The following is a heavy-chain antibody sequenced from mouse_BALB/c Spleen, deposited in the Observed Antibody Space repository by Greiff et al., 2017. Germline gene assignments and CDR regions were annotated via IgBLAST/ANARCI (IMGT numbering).Heavy chain of an antibody. CDR2: ISSGSSTI. CDR3: ARSGKLGDYFDY. CDR1: GFTFSSFG. V-gene: IGHV5-17*02. Sequence: EVKLMESGGGLVQPGGSRKLSCAASGFTFSSFGMHWVRQAPEKGLEWVAYISSGSSTIYYADTVKGRFTISRDNPKNTLFLQMTSLRSEDTAMYYCARSGKLGDYFDYWGQGTTLTVSS. D-gene: IGHD4-1*01. J-gene: IGHJ2*01.